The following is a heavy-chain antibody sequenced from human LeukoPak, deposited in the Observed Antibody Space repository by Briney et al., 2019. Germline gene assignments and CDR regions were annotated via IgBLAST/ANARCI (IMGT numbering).Heavy chain of an antibody. CDR3: ARYSNSGSYFLPRNWFDP. D-gene: IGHD1-26*01. CDR1: GGSISSYY. Sequence: ASETLSLTCTVSGGSISSYYWSWIRQPPGKGLEWIGYIYYSGSTNYNPSLKSRVTISVDTSKNQFSLKLSSVTAADTAVYYCARYSNSGSYFLPRNWFDPWGQGTLVTVSS. CDR2: IYYSGST. V-gene: IGHV4-59*12. J-gene: IGHJ5*02.